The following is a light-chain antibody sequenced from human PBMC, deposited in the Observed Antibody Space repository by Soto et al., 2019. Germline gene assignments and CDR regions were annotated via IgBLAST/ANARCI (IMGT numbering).Light chain of an antibody. CDR1: SGSVSASYF. CDR2: STN. V-gene: IGLV8-61*01. J-gene: IGLJ2*01. CDR3: VLYMGSGIPV. Sequence: QTVVTQEASLSVSPGGTVTLTCGLSSGSVSASYFPSWYQQTPGQAPRTLIHSTNTRSSGVPDRFSGSILGNKAALTITGAQADDECDYYCVLYMGSGIPVFGGGTQLTVL.